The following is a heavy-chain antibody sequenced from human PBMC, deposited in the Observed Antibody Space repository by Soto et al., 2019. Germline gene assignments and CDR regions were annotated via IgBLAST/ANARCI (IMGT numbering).Heavy chain of an antibody. CDR2: INHSGST. V-gene: IGHV4-34*01. D-gene: IGHD3-10*01. J-gene: IGHJ4*02. Sequence: QVQLQQWGAGLLKPSETLSLTCAFYGGSFSGYYWSWIRQPPGKGLEWIGEINHSGSTNYNPSLNSRVPISVDTSKNQCSLKLRSVTAADTAVYYCARGKYNMVRGVVFDYWGQGTLVTVSS. CDR1: GGSFSGYY. CDR3: ARGKYNMVRGVVFDY.